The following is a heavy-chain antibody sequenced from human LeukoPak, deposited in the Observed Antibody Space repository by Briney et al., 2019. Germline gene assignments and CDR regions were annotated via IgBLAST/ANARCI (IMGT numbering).Heavy chain of an antibody. V-gene: IGHV3-21*01. D-gene: IGHD3-9*01. J-gene: IGHJ4*02. Sequence: GGSLRLSCAASGFTFSSYSMNWVRQAPGKGLEWVSSISSSSSYIYYADSVKGRFTISRDNAKNSLYLQMNSLRAEDTAVYYCARDSEKDVLRYFDWQIDYWGQGTLVTVSS. CDR3: ARDSEKDVLRYFDWQIDY. CDR2: ISSSSSYI. CDR1: GFTFSSYS.